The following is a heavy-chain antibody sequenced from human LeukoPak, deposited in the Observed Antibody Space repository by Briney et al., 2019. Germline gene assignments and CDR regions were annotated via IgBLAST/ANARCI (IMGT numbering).Heavy chain of an antibody. CDR2: ISYDGSNK. CDR3: ARDEGPYGEFDY. CDR1: GFTFSSYA. J-gene: IGHJ4*02. Sequence: GGSLRLSCAASGFTFSSYAMHWVRQAPGKGLEWVAVISYDGSNKYYADSVKGRFTISRDNSKNTLCLQMNSLRAEDTAVYYCARDEGPYGEFDYWGQGTLVTVSS. V-gene: IGHV3-30-3*01. D-gene: IGHD3-10*01.